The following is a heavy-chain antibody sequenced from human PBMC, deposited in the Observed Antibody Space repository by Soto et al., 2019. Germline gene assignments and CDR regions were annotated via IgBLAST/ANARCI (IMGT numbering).Heavy chain of an antibody. V-gene: IGHV3-23*01. J-gene: IGHJ5*02. CDR1: GFMFDTFA. CDR2: ISGSASTS. CDR3: AKDLGQWRPFDP. Sequence: GGSLRLSCAASGFMFDTFATTWVRQAPGKGLEWVSTISGSASTSYYADSVKGRFTISRDNSRNTLFLQMNSLRVEDTAVYYCAKDLGQWRPFDPWGQGTLVTVSS. D-gene: IGHD6-19*01.